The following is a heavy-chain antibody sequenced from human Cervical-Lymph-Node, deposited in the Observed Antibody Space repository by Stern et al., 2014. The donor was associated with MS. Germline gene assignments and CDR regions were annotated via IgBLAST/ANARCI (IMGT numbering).Heavy chain of an antibody. V-gene: IGHV3-23*04. CDR1: GLTFSTYA. J-gene: IGHJ4*02. D-gene: IGHD3-9*01. CDR3: ASNPVNTFGFVYRYFDY. Sequence: EVPLVESGGGLVQPGGSLRLSCAASGLTFSTYALRWVRQAPGKGLEWVSTISVRGGSTSSADSVKGRFTLSRDNSKNTLYLHMSSLRPEDTAVYFCASNPVNTFGFVYRYFDYWGQGTLVTVSP. CDR2: ISVRGGST.